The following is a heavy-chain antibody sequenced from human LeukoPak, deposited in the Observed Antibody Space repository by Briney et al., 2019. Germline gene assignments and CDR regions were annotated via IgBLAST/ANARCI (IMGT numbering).Heavy chain of an antibody. D-gene: IGHD5-24*01. V-gene: IGHV3-7*03. J-gene: IGHJ4*02. Sequence: GGSLRLSCAASGFTFSSYWMNWARQAPGKGLEWVASINHNGNVNYYVDSVKGRFTISRDNAKNSLYLQMNSLRAEDTAVYYCARDGYNSGTDYWGQGTLVTVSS. CDR3: ARDGYNSGTDY. CDR1: GFTFSSYW. CDR2: INHNGNVN.